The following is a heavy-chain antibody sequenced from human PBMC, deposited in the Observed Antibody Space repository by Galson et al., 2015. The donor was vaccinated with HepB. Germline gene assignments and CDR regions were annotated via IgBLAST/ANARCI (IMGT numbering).Heavy chain of an antibody. CDR1: GYSFTSYW. D-gene: IGHD5-24*01. Sequence: QSGAEVKKPGESLKISCKGSGYSFTSYWISWVRQMPGKGLEWMGRIDPSDSYTNYSPSFQGHVTISADKSISTAYLQWSSLKASDTAMYYCARHDVVEMATTLGDYWGQGTLVTVSS. V-gene: IGHV5-10-1*01. CDR2: IDPSDSYT. J-gene: IGHJ4*02. CDR3: ARHDVVEMATTLGDY.